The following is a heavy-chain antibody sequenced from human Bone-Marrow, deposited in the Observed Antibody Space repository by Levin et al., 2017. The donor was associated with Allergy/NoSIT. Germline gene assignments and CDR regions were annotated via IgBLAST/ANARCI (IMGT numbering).Heavy chain of an antibody. CDR1: GYIFSGYS. CDR3: ARVWQQLVRIDAFDI. Sequence: ASVKVSCKASGYIFSGYSMHWVRQAPGQGLEWMGWINPKSGETTYAQKLEGRVTMTTDMSISTAYMALGRLRPDDTAVYNCARVWQQLVRIDAFDIWGQGTMVVVSS. CDR2: INPKSGET. D-gene: IGHD6-13*01. J-gene: IGHJ3*02. V-gene: IGHV1-2*02.